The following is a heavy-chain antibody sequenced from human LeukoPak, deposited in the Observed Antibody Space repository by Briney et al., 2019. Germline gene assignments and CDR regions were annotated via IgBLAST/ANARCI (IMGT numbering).Heavy chain of an antibody. J-gene: IGHJ4*02. D-gene: IGHD3-10*01. CDR1: GGSISSNSYY. V-gene: IGHV4-39*07. Sequence: PSETLSLTCTVSGGSISSNSYYWGWIRQAPGKGLEWIGSIYYSGSTDYNPSLKSRVTISADTSKNQFSLKLTSVTAADTAVYFCARAGRLRGIIGGDWGQGTQVTVSS. CDR2: IYYSGST. CDR3: ARAGRLRGIIGGD.